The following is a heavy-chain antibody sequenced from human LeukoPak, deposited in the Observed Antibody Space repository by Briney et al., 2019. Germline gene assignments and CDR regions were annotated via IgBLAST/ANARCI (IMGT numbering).Heavy chain of an antibody. CDR1: GFTFSNYW. J-gene: IGHJ4*02. Sequence: GGSLRLSCAASGFTFSNYWMHWVRQAPGKGLAWVSRVNVDGATTNYADSVKGRFTISRDNAKNTLYLQMNSLRVEDTAVYYCARAPYYDSPDFWGQGTLVTVSS. CDR2: VNVDGATT. D-gene: IGHD3-16*01. V-gene: IGHV3-74*01. CDR3: ARAPYYDSPDF.